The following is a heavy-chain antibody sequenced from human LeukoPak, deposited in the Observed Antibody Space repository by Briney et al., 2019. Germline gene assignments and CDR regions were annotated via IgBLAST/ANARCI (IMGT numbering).Heavy chain of an antibody. CDR1: GYTFTSYG. CDR2: ISANSGKT. D-gene: IGHD2-15*01. J-gene: IGHJ6*03. Sequence: GASVKVSCKASGYTFTSYGINWVRQAPGQRLEWMGWISANSGKTNYAQKLQGRVTMTIDTSTSTVYMELRSLRSDDTAVYYCARGTVSGQDYYYMDVWGKGTTVTVSS. CDR3: ARGTVSGQDYYYMDV. V-gene: IGHV1-18*01.